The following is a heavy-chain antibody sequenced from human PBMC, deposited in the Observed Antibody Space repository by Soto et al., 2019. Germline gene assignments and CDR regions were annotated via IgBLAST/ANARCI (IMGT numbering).Heavy chain of an antibody. D-gene: IGHD4-17*01. CDR2: IWYDGSNK. V-gene: IGHV3-33*01. CDR3: ARDYYGDYLGWFPP. Sequence: QVQLVESGGGVVQPGRSLRLSCAASGFTFSSYGMHWVRQAPGKGLEWVAVIWYDGSNKYYSASVKVRFTISRDNSQNTLYLPMNSLRAEDKAVYFCARDYYGDYLGWFPPWGQGTLVTVSS. J-gene: IGHJ5*02. CDR1: GFTFSSYG.